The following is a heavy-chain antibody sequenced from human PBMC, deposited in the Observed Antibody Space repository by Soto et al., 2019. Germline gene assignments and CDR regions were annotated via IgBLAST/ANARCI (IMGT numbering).Heavy chain of an antibody. Sequence: EVQLLESGGGLVQPGGSLRLSCAASGFTFSSYAMSWVRQAPGKGLEWVSAISGSGGSTYYADSVKGRFTISRDNSKNTLYLQMNSLRAEDTAVYYCAKDAAGSTIFGVVTPDYWGQGTLVTVSS. D-gene: IGHD3-3*01. J-gene: IGHJ4*02. CDR3: AKDAAGSTIFGVVTPDY. CDR1: GFTFSSYA. V-gene: IGHV3-23*01. CDR2: ISGSGGST.